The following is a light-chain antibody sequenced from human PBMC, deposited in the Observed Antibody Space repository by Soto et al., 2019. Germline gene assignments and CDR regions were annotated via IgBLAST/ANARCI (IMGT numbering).Light chain of an antibody. V-gene: IGKV3-15*01. CDR3: QQYNNWPRT. Sequence: EIVMTQSPATLSVSPGERATLSCRASLSVSSNLAWYQQKPGQAPRLLIDGASTRATGIPARFSCSGSGTEFTLTISSLQSEDFAVYYCQQYNNWPRTFGQGTKVDIK. J-gene: IGKJ1*01. CDR1: LSVSSN. CDR2: GAS.